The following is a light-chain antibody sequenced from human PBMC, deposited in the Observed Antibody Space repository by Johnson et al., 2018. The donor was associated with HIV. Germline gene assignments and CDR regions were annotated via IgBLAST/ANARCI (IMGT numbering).Light chain of an antibody. Sequence: QSVLTQPPSVSAAPGQKVTISCSGSSSNIGKNYVSWYQQFPGTAPKLLIYENNKRPSGIPDRFSGSKSGTSATLGITGLQTVDEADYYCGTWDSSLSAVFGTGTKITVL. V-gene: IGLV1-51*02. CDR1: SSNIGKNY. CDR2: ENN. J-gene: IGLJ1*01. CDR3: GTWDSSLSAV.